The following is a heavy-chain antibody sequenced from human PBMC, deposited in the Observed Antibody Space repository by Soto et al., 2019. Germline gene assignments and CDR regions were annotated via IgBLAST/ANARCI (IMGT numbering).Heavy chain of an antibody. CDR1: GFTLSSYS. CDR2: ISSSGSYI. D-gene: IGHD2-2*01. CDR3: ARVVMGHIVVVRIDY. Sequence: EVQLVESGGGLVKPGGSLRLSCAASGFTLSSYSMNWVRQAPGKGLEWVSSISSSGSYIYYADSVKGRFTISRDNAKNSLYLQMNSLRAEDTAVYYCARVVMGHIVVVRIDYWGQGTLVTVSS. V-gene: IGHV3-21*01. J-gene: IGHJ4*02.